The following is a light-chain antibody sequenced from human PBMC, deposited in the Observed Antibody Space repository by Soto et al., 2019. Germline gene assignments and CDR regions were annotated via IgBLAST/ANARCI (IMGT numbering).Light chain of an antibody. J-gene: IGLJ1*01. CDR1: SSDVGGNDY. Sequence: QSALTQPASVSGSPGQSVTISCTGASSDVGGNDYVSWYQQHPGKAPKLILYEVNNRPSGVSNHFSGSKSGNTASLSISGLQADDEPDYYCSSYSTTRTLVFGSGTKLTVL. V-gene: IGLV2-14*01. CDR2: EVN. CDR3: SSYSTTRTLV.